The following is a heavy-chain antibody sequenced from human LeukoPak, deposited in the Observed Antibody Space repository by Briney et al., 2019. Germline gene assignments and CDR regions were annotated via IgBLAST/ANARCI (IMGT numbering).Heavy chain of an antibody. D-gene: IGHD2-2*02. CDR3: ARDYCSSTSCYTDY. J-gene: IGHJ4*02. CDR1: GFTFSSYS. CDR2: ISSRSSSI. V-gene: IGHV3-48*01. Sequence: GGSLRLSCAASGFTFSSYSMHWVRQAPGKGREWVSYISSRSSSIYYAHSVKGRFTISRDNAKNSLYLQMNSLRAEDTAVYYCARDYCSSTSCYTDYWGQGTLVTVSS.